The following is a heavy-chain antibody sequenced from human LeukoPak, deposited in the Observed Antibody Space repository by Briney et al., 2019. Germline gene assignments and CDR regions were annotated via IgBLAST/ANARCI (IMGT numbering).Heavy chain of an antibody. CDR3: ARDPRIAVAGNYYFGY. CDR1: GFTFRSYA. J-gene: IGHJ4*02. Sequence: PGGSLRLSCAASGFTFRSYAMHWVRQAPGKGLEWVAVISYDGSNKYYADSVKGRFTISRDNSKNTVYLQMNSLRAEDTAVYNCARDPRIAVAGNYYFGYWGQGTLVTVPS. CDR2: ISYDGSNK. D-gene: IGHD6-19*01. V-gene: IGHV3-30-3*01.